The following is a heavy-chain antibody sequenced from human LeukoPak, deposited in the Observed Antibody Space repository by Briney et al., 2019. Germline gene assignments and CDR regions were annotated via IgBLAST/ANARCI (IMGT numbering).Heavy chain of an antibody. D-gene: IGHD5-12*01. Sequence: SETLSLTCAVYGGSFSGYYWSWIRQPPGKGLEWIGEINHSGSTNYNPSLKSRVTISVDASKNQFSLKLSSVTAADTAVYYCASGAPAAGYSGYDSYYYYYYMDVWGKGTTVTVSS. V-gene: IGHV4-34*01. CDR1: GGSFSGYY. J-gene: IGHJ6*03. CDR3: ASGAPAAGYSGYDSYYYYYYMDV. CDR2: INHSGST.